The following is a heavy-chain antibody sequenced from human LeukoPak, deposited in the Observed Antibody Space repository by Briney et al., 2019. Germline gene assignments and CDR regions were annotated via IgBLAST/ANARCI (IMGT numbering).Heavy chain of an antibody. Sequence: PSETLSLTCTVSGGSISSYYWSWIWQPPGKGLEWIGYIYYSGSTNYNPSLKSRVTISVDTSKNQFSLKLSSVTAADTAVYYCATKKYYYDSSGPDAFDIWGQGTMVTVSS. D-gene: IGHD3-22*01. CDR2: IYYSGST. V-gene: IGHV4-59*08. J-gene: IGHJ3*02. CDR3: ATKKYYYDSSGPDAFDI. CDR1: GGSISSYY.